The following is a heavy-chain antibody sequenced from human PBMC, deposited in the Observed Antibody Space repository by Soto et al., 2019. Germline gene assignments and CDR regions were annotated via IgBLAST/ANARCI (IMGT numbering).Heavy chain of an antibody. CDR3: ARTVWSSSGWADYFDY. CDR1: GGSVSSGSYY. D-gene: IGHD6-19*01. Sequence: QVQLQESGPGLVKPSETLSLTCTVSGGSVSSGSYYWSWSRQPPGKGLEWIGYIYYSGSTNYNPSLKRRVTISVDTSKNQFSLKLSSVTPADTAMYYCARTVWSSSGWADYFDYWGQGMLVTVSS. V-gene: IGHV4-61*01. J-gene: IGHJ4*02. CDR2: IYYSGST.